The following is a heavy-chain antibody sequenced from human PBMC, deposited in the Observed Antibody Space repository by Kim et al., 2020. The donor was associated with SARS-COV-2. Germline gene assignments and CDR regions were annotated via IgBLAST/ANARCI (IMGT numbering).Heavy chain of an antibody. Sequence: SVKVSCKASGGTFSSYAISWVRQAPGQGLEWMGRIIPILGIANYAQKFQGRVTITADKSTSTAYMELSSLRSEDTAVYYCSREWTTLSRSPPHYSYWYFDLWGRGTLVTVSS. V-gene: IGHV1-69*04. D-gene: IGHD4-4*01. CDR2: IIPILGIA. CDR3: SREWTTLSRSPPHYSYWYFDL. J-gene: IGHJ2*01. CDR1: GGTFSSYA.